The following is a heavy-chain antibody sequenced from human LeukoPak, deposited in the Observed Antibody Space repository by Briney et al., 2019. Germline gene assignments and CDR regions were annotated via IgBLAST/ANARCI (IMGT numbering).Heavy chain of an antibody. CDR2: ISYDGSNK. J-gene: IGHJ4*02. CDR1: GFTFSSYG. CDR3: AKDRDYSSYNFDY. V-gene: IGHV3-30*18. Sequence: GGSLRLSCAASGFTFSSYGMHWVRQAPGKGLEWLAVISYDGSNKYYADSVKGRFTISRDNSKNTLYLQMNSLRAEDTAVYYCAKDRDYSSYNFDYWGQGTLVTVSS. D-gene: IGHD2-15*01.